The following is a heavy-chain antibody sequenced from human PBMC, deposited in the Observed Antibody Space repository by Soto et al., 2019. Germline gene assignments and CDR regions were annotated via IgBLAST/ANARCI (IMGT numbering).Heavy chain of an antibody. J-gene: IGHJ4*02. V-gene: IGHV1-18*04. CDR3: ARDRAGYSGYDPVVDY. CDR2: INPNSGNT. D-gene: IGHD5-12*01. Sequence: ASVKVSCKASGYTFTGYYMHWVRQVPGQGLEWMGWINPNSGNTNYAQKLQGRVTMTTDTSTSTAYMELRSLRSDDTAVYYCARDRAGYSGYDPVVDYWGQGTLVTVSS. CDR1: GYTFTGYY.